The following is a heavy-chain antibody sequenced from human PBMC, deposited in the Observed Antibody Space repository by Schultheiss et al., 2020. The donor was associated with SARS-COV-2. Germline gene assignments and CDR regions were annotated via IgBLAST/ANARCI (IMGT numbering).Heavy chain of an antibody. CDR2: IYWNDDK. V-gene: IGHV2-5*01. CDR1: GFSLSNARMG. Sequence: SGPTLVKPTETLTLTCTVSGFSLSNARMGVSWIRQPPGKALEWLAHIYWNDDKRYSPSLKSRLTITKDTSKNQVVLTMTNMDPVDTATYYCAHRPTRLRQRGAFDIWGQGTMVTVSS. D-gene: IGHD4-17*01. J-gene: IGHJ3*02. CDR3: AHRPTRLRQRGAFDI.